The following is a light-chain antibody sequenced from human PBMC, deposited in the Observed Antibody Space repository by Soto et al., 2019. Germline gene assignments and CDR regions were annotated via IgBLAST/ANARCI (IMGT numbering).Light chain of an antibody. CDR1: QSVSNNY. CDR2: GAS. J-gene: IGKJ4*01. V-gene: IGKV3-20*01. Sequence: EIVLTQSPGTLSLSPGERATLSCRASQSVSNNYLAWYQQKPGQAPRLLIYGASSRATGIPDRFSGSGSGTEFTLTISRLEPEDFAVYYCQQYGTSSLTFGGGTKVEIK. CDR3: QQYGTSSLT.